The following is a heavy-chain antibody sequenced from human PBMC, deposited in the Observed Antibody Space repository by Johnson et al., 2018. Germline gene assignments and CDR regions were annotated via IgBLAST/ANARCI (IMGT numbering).Heavy chain of an antibody. J-gene: IGHJ1*01. CDR2: ISYDGSNK. CDR1: GFTFSSYG. V-gene: IGHV3-30*18. D-gene: IGHD3-22*01. Sequence: QVQLVQSGGGVVQPGRSLRLSCAASGFTFSSYGMHWVRQAPGKGLEWVAVISYDGSNKYYADSVKGRFTISRDNSKNTLYLQMNSLRAEDTAVYYCEKDGYYYYDSSGYRNEYFQDWGQGTLVTVSS. CDR3: EKDGYYYYDSSGYRNEYFQD.